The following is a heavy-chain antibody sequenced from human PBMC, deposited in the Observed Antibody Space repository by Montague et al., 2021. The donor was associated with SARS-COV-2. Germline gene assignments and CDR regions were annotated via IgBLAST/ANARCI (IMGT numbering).Heavy chain of an antibody. V-gene: IGHV4-39*02. J-gene: IGHJ6*02. Sequence: SETLSPTCNVSGGSISSSTYYWGWIRQPPGKGLEWIGNLYNGGTTYSSPSLKSRVTISVDTSKNHFSLNMASVTAADTAVYYCARTSKLRESSSGNYYYHAMDVWGQGTTVTVSS. D-gene: IGHD3-16*01. CDR1: GGSISSSTYY. CDR2: LYNGGTT. CDR3: ARTSKLRESSSGNYYYHAMDV.